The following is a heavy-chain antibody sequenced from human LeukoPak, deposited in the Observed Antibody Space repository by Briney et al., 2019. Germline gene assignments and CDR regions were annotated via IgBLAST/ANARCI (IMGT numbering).Heavy chain of an antibody. CDR2: VIPILGIA. CDR1: GGTFSSYT. J-gene: IGHJ5*02. D-gene: IGHD3-3*01. CDR3: AMTIFGVVIIAGWFDP. V-gene: IGHV1-69*02. Sequence: GASVKVSCKASGGTFSSYTISWVRQAPGQGLEWMGRVIPILGIANYAQKFQGRVTITADKSTSTAYMELSSLRSEDTAVYYCAMTIFGVVIIAGWFDPWGQGTLVTVSS.